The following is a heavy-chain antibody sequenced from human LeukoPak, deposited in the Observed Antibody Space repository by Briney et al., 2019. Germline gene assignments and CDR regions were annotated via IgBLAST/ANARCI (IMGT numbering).Heavy chain of an antibody. V-gene: IGHV3-48*04. CDR1: GFTFSGYS. D-gene: IGHD1-1*01. CDR2: VGISSGNT. J-gene: IGHJ4*02. Sequence: GGSLRLSCAASGFTFSGYSMNWVRQAPGKGVEWISWVGISSGNTKYADSVKGRFTISGDNAKNSLYLQMNSLRVEDTAVYYCARDHNYAFDNWGQGTLVTVSS. CDR3: ARDHNYAFDN.